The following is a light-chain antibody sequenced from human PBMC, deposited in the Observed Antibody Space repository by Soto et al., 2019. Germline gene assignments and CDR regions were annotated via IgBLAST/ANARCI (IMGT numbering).Light chain of an antibody. CDR1: QSVSSN. Sequence: EIVLTQSPVTLSLSPGERATLSYRASQSVSSNLAWYQQKPGQAPRLLIYDASNRAPGIPARFSGGGSGTDFSLTISSLEPEDFAVYYCQQRSNWPPWTFGQGTKLEIK. CDR3: QQRSNWPPWT. CDR2: DAS. J-gene: IGKJ2*02. V-gene: IGKV3-11*01.